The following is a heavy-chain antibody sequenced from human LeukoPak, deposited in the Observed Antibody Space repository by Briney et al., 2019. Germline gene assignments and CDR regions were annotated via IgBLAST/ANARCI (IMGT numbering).Heavy chain of an antibody. Sequence: KPSETLSLTCTASGGSMSSYYWSWIRQPPGKGLEWIGEINHSGSTNYNPSPKSRVTISVDTSKNQFSLKLSSVTAADTAVYYCARHRKGYYDFWSGRGPLDYWGQGTLVTVSS. CDR2: INHSGST. D-gene: IGHD3-3*01. CDR3: ARHRKGYYDFWSGRGPLDY. V-gene: IGHV4-34*01. J-gene: IGHJ4*02. CDR1: GGSMSSYY.